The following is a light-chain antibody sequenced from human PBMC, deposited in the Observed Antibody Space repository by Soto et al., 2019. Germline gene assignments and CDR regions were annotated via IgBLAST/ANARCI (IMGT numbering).Light chain of an antibody. Sequence: EIEMTQSPATLSLSPGDRATLSCRASQSVSSDLAWYQQKPGQAPRLLIYGASTRATGIPDRFSGSGSGTEFTLTISSLQSEDSAVYYCQQYNNWPPRTFGQGTKVEIK. V-gene: IGKV3D-15*01. CDR2: GAS. CDR3: QQYNNWPPRT. CDR1: QSVSSD. J-gene: IGKJ1*01.